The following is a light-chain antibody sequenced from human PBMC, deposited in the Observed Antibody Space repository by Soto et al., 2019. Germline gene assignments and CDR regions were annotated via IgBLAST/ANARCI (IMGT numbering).Light chain of an antibody. CDR2: DVS. CDR1: SSDVGSYNY. V-gene: IGLV2-14*01. CDR3: SAYTTSSAHVV. Sequence: QSALTQPASVSGSPGQSITISCTGTSSDVGSYNYVSWYQQYPGKAPKLMIYDVSNRPSGVSYRFSGSKSGNTASLTISGLQAEDEADYSCSAYTTSSAHVVLGGGTKLTVL. J-gene: IGLJ2*01.